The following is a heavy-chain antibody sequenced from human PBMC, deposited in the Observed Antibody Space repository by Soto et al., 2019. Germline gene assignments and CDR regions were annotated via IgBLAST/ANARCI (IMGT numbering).Heavy chain of an antibody. CDR2: IYYSGST. CDR3: AREVITIFGVVINGIHDPFDI. Sequence: SETLSLTCTVSGGSISSGDYYWSWIRQPPGKGLEWIGYIYYSGSTYYNPSLKSRITISVGTSKNQFSLKLSSVTAADTAVYYCAREVITIFGVVINGIHDPFDIWGQGTMVTVSS. J-gene: IGHJ3*02. CDR1: GGSISSGDYY. D-gene: IGHD3-3*01. V-gene: IGHV4-30-4*01.